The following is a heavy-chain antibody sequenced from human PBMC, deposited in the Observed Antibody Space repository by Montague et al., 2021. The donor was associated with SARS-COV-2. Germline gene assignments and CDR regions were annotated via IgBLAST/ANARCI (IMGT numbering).Heavy chain of an antibody. CDR3: ARGGGWRGNAFDI. CDR1: GGSISSYY. D-gene: IGHD6-19*01. J-gene: IGHJ3*02. V-gene: IGHV4-59*01. Sequence: SETLSLTCTVSGGSISSYYWSWIRQPPGKGLEWIGYIYYSGSTNXNPSLKSRVTISVDTSKNQFSLKLSSVTAADTAVYYCARGGGWRGNAFDIWGQGTMVTVSS. CDR2: IYYSGST.